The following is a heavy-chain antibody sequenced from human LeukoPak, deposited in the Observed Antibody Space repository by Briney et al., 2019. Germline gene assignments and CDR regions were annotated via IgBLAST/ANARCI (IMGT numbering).Heavy chain of an antibody. D-gene: IGHD4-23*01. CDR2: ISGSGTST. J-gene: IGHJ4*02. Sequence: GGSLRLSCAASGFIFSSYAMSWVRQAPGKGLEWVSSISGSGTSTYYADSVKGRFTISRDNSKNTLYLQVNSLRAEDTAIYYCAKAYGGDSVGYWGQGTLVTVSS. CDR3: AKAYGGDSVGY. CDR1: GFIFSSYA. V-gene: IGHV3-23*01.